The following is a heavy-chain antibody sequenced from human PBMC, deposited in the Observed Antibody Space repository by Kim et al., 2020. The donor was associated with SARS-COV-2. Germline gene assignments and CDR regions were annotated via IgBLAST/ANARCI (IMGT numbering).Heavy chain of an antibody. CDR1: GFTFSSYA. CDR3: ATGGGSYYVPFDY. CDR2: ISYDGSNK. D-gene: IGHD1-26*01. Sequence: GGSLRLSCAASGFTFSSYAMHWVRQAPGKGLEWVAVISYDGSNKYYADSVKGRFTISRDNSKNTLYLQMNSLRAEDTAVYYCATGGGSYYVPFDYWGQG. V-gene: IGHV3-30-3*01. J-gene: IGHJ4*02.